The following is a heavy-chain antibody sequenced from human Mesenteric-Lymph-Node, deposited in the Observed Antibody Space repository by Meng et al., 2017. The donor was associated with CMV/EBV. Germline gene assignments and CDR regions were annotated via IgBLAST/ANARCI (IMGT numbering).Heavy chain of an antibody. CDR3: ARGVAFDF. CDR2: IYHSGST. D-gene: IGHD3-10*01. V-gene: IGHV4-59*01. Sequence: SETLSLTCTVSGGSITNYYWSWIRQPPGKGLEWIGYIYHSGSTVYNPSLKSRATISVDTSKSQFSLKVRSVTAADTARYYCARGVAFDFWGQGILVTVSS. CDR1: GGSITNYY. J-gene: IGHJ4*02.